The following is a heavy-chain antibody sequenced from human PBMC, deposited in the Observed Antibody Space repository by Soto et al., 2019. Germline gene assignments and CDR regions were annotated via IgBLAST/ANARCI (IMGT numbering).Heavy chain of an antibody. V-gene: IGHV4-30-4*08. CDR1: DGSISRSTFY. CDR3: ARVNGIVVVPAAHYYYYGMDV. CDR2: IYYSGST. J-gene: IGHJ6*02. Sequence: ASETLSPTCTVSDGSISRSTFYWGWIRQPPGKGLEWIGYIYYSGSTYYNPSLKSRVTISVDTSKNQFSLKLSSVTAADTAVYYCARVNGIVVVPAAHYYYYGMDVWGQGTTVTVSS. D-gene: IGHD2-2*01.